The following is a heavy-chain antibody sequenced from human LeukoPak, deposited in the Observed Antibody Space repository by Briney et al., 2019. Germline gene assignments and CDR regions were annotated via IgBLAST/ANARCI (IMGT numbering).Heavy chain of an antibody. CDR2: IKSKTDGGTT. V-gene: IGHV3-15*01. J-gene: IGHJ4*02. Sequence: GGSLRLSCAASGFTFSSAWMSWVRQAPGKGLEWVGRIKSKTDGGTTDYAAPVKGRFTISRDDSKNTLYLQMNSLKTEDTAVYYCTTDLPRGCSSTSCYGDYWGQGTLVTVSS. CDR1: GFTFSSAW. D-gene: IGHD2-2*01. CDR3: TTDLPRGCSSTSCYGDY.